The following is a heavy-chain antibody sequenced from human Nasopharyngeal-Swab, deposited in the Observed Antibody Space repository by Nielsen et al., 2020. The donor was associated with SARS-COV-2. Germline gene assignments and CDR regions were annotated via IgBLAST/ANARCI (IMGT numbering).Heavy chain of an antibody. Sequence: GESLKISCAASGFTFTTYAMHWVRQAPGKGLEWVAVISYDGSKRYFTESVKGRFTISRDNSKNTLFLQTYSLRADDTAVYYCAKDHSQRHSDWLSSDGLDVWGQGTMVTVSS. CDR2: ISYDGSKR. D-gene: IGHD3-9*01. J-gene: IGHJ6*02. V-gene: IGHV3-30*18. CDR1: GFTFTTYA. CDR3: AKDHSQRHSDWLSSDGLDV.